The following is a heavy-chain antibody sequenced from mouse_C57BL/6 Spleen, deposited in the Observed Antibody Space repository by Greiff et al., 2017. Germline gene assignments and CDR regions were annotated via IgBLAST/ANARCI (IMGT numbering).Heavy chain of an antibody. CDR1: GFSLTSYG. V-gene: IGHV2-5*01. CDR2: IWRGGST. J-gene: IGHJ4*01. D-gene: IGHD2-1*01. Sequence: VQLQQSGPGLVQPSQSLSITCTVSGFSLTSYGVHWVRQSPGKGLEWLGVIWRGGSTDYNAAFMSRLSFTKDNSKSQVFFKMNRLQADDTAIYYYAKKRAHYYGNSLYAMYYWGQRTSVTV. CDR3: AKKRAHYYGNSLYAMYY.